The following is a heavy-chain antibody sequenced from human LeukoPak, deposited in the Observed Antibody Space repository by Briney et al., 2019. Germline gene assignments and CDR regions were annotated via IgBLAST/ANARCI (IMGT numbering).Heavy chain of an antibody. CDR3: ARERTAGRAFDY. Sequence: SETLSLTCTVSGGSISSSSYYWGWIRQPPGKGLEWIGSIYYSGSTYYNPSLKSRVTISVDTSKNQFSLKLSSVTAADTAVYYCARERTAGRAFDYWGQETLVTVSS. V-gene: IGHV4-39*07. CDR1: GGSISSSSYY. D-gene: IGHD6-19*01. CDR2: IYYSGST. J-gene: IGHJ4*02.